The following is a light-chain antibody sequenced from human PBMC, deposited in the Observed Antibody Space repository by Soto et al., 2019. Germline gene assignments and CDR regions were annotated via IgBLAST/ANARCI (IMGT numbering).Light chain of an antibody. J-gene: IGLJ1*01. V-gene: IGLV2-14*01. CDR1: SSDVGGYNY. CDR2: EVS. CDR3: NSYTSKSTGV. Sequence: QSALTQPASVSGSPGQSITISCTGTSSDVGGYNYVSWYQQHPGKAPKLIIYEVSNRPSGVSDRFSGSKSGNTGSLTISGLQAEDEADYYCNSYTSKSTGVFGTGTKVTVL.